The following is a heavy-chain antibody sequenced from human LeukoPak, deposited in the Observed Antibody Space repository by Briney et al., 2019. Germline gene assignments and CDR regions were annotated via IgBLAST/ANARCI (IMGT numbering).Heavy chain of an antibody. V-gene: IGHV1-2*02. CDR3: ARATSVEGTGFDY. Sequence: GASVKVSCKASGYTFTGYYMHWVRQAPGQGLEWMGWINPNSGGTNYAQKFQGRVTMTRDTSISTAYMELSRLRSDDTAVYYCARATSVEGTGFDYWGQGTLVTVSS. CDR2: INPNSGGT. J-gene: IGHJ4*02. D-gene: IGHD3/OR15-3a*01. CDR1: GYTFTGYY.